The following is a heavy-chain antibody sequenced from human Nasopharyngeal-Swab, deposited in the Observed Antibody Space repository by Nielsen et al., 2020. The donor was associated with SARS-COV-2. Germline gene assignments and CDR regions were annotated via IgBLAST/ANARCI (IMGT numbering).Heavy chain of an antibody. CDR3: TTDRGKYVWGSYRLYDAFDI. V-gene: IGHV3-73*01. D-gene: IGHD3-16*02. Sequence: GESLKISCAASGFTFSGSAMHWVRQASGKGLEWVGRIRSKANSYATAYAASVKGRFTISRDDSKNTAYLQMNSLKTEDTAVYYCTTDRGKYVWGSYRLYDAFDIWGQGTMVTVSS. CDR2: IRSKANSYAT. CDR1: GFTFSGSA. J-gene: IGHJ3*02.